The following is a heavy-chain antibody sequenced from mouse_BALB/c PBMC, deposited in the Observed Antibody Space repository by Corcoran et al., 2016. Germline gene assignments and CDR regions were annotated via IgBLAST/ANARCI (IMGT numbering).Heavy chain of an antibody. CDR3: ARRDGHWYFDV. CDR2: IWWDDDK. J-gene: IGHJ1*01. V-gene: IGHV8-8*01. D-gene: IGHD1-1*02. CDR1: GFSLRTSVMS. Sequence: QVTLKESGPGILKPSQTLSQTCSFFGFSLRTSVMSVGLIRQPSGKGLEWLAHIWWDDDKYYNPSLKSRLTISKDTSRNQVFLKITSVDTADTATYYCARRDGHWYFDVWGAGTTVTVSS.